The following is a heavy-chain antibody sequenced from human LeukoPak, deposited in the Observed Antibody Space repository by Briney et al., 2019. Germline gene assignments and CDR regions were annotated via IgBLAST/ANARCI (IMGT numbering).Heavy chain of an antibody. Sequence: ASVKVSCKASGYTFTSYGISWVRQAPGQGLEWMGWISAYNGNTNYAQKLQGRVTMTTDTSTSTAYMELRSLRSDDTAVYYCARGAWCYYDSSGYYQGINYYYGMDVWGQGTTVTVSS. CDR1: GYTFTSYG. V-gene: IGHV1-18*01. CDR3: ARGAWCYYDSSGYYQGINYYYGMDV. J-gene: IGHJ6*02. D-gene: IGHD3-22*01. CDR2: ISAYNGNT.